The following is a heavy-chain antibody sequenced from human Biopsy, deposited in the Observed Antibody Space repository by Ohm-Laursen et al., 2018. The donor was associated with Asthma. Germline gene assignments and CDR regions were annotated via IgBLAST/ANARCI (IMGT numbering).Heavy chain of an antibody. J-gene: IGHJ4*02. Sequence: GSSVKVSCKSLGGTFNTYVIGWVRQAPGQGPEWKGGINSGLGTTTYPQKFQDRVTITADDSTSTVYMELSSLRSEDTAVYYCARKAGSCISRTCYSLDFWGQGTLVTVSS. CDR3: ARKAGSCISRTCYSLDF. V-gene: IGHV1-69*01. CDR2: INSGLGTT. D-gene: IGHD2-2*01. CDR1: GGTFNTYV.